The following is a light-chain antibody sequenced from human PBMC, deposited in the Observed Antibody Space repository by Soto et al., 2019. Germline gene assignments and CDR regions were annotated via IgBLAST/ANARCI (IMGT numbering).Light chain of an antibody. Sequence: QSVLTQPPSASGTPGQRVTLSCSGSSSNIGSNYVYWYQQLPGTAPKLLIYRNNQRPSGVPDRFSGSKSGTSASLAISGLRSEDEADYYCAAWDDSLVVFGGGTKVTVL. CDR2: RNN. V-gene: IGLV1-47*01. CDR3: AAWDDSLVV. CDR1: SSNIGSNY. J-gene: IGLJ2*01.